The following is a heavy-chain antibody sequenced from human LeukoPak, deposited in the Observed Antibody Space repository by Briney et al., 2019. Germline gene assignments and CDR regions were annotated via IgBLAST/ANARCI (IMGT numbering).Heavy chain of an antibody. V-gene: IGHV4-34*01. Sequence: SETLSLTCAVYGGSFSGYYWSWIRQPPGKGLEWIGEINHSGSTNYNPSLKSRVTMSVDTSKNQFSLKLSSVTAADTAVYYCARDYPAYYGSGSYFDYWGQGTLVTVSS. D-gene: IGHD3-10*01. CDR2: INHSGST. CDR3: ARDYPAYYGSGSYFDY. CDR1: GGSFSGYY. J-gene: IGHJ4*02.